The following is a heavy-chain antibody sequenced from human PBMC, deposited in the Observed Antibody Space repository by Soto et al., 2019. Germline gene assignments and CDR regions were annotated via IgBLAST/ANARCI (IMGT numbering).Heavy chain of an antibody. J-gene: IGHJ4*02. Sequence: GSLRLSGSVFVFAFSNYAMHWVRQAPGKGLQYVSSISSNGGSSYYADSVQGRFTISRDNSRNTLYLQMSSLRLEDTAVYYCVKDRYVDYWGQGTLVTVSS. V-gene: IGHV3-64D*06. CDR2: ISSNGGSS. CDR3: VKDRYVDY. CDR1: VFAFSNYA.